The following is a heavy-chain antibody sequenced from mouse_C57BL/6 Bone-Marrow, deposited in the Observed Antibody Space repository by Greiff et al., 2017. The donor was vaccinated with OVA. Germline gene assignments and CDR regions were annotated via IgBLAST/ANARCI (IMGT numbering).Heavy chain of an antibody. J-gene: IGHJ3*01. D-gene: IGHD2-5*01. Sequence: VKLQESGPGLVQPSQSLSITCTVSGFSLTSYGVHWVRQSPGKGLEWLGVIWRGGSTDYNAAFMSRLSITKDNSKSQVFFKMNSLQADDTAIYYCAKPYYSNYVWFAYWGQGTLVTVSA. CDR2: IWRGGST. CDR1: GFSLTSYG. CDR3: AKPYYSNYVWFAY. V-gene: IGHV2-5*01.